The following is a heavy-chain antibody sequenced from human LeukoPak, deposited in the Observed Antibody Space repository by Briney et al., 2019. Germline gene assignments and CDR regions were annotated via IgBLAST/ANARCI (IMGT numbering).Heavy chain of an antibody. CDR1: GYTFTGYY. CDR3: ARDGGATRTAPFDY. V-gene: IGHV1-2*06. D-gene: IGHD1-26*01. Sequence: GASVKVSCKASGYTFTGYYMHWVRQAPGQGREWMGRINPNSGGTNYEQKFQGRVTMTRDTSISTAYMELRSLRSDDTAVYYCARDGGATRTAPFDYWGQGTLVTVSS. J-gene: IGHJ4*02. CDR2: INPNSGGT.